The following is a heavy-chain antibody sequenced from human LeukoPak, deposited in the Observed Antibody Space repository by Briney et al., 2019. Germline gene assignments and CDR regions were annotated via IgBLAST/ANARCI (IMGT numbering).Heavy chain of an antibody. J-gene: IGHJ4*02. Sequence: SETLSLTCAVSGTSFSAYYCNWIRQSPEKGLEWIGEINHRRETNYNPSLQSRVTMSVDTSKNQFSLRLTSLTAADTAIYYCARDPGIRGTALDYWGQGTPVTVSS. D-gene: IGHD1-7*01. V-gene: IGHV4-34*01. CDR1: GTSFSAYY. CDR2: INHRRET. CDR3: ARDPGIRGTALDY.